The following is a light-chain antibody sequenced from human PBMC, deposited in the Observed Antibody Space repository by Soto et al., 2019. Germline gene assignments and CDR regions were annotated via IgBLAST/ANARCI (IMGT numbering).Light chain of an antibody. CDR3: QQRSHWPT. Sequence: PGERATLSCRASQTVSSSLAWYQQRRGQAPRLLIYDASNRATGIPARFSGSGSGTDFTLSISSLEPEDFAVYYCQQRSHWPTFGQGTKVDIK. V-gene: IGKV3-11*01. J-gene: IGKJ1*01. CDR1: QTVSSS. CDR2: DAS.